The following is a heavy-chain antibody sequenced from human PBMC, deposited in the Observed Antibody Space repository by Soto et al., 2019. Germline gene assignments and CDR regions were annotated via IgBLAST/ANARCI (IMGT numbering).Heavy chain of an antibody. J-gene: IGHJ3*02. Sequence: PGESLKISCKASGYRFSSYWIGWVRQMPGKGLERMGIIYPGDSEATYSPSFQGLVTISADKSISTAYLQWSSLKASDTAMYYCAKAKRERRYDVFDIWGQGTMVTVSS. CDR3: AKAKRERRYDVFDI. D-gene: IGHD1-1*01. CDR1: GYRFSSYW. V-gene: IGHV5-51*01. CDR2: IYPGDSEA.